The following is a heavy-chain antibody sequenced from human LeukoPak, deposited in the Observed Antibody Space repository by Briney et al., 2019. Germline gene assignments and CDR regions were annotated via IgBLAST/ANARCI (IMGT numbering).Heavy chain of an antibody. D-gene: IGHD3-3*01. CDR2: IYYIGSS. V-gene: IGHV4-59*01. Sequence: SETLSLTCTVSGGSINTYYWSWIRQPPGKGLEWIGYIYYIGSSNYNPSLKSRVTISVDTSKNQFSLKLNSVTAADTAVYYCARSFGVVGHFDYWGQGTLVTVSS. J-gene: IGHJ4*02. CDR1: GGSINTYY. CDR3: ARSFGVVGHFDY.